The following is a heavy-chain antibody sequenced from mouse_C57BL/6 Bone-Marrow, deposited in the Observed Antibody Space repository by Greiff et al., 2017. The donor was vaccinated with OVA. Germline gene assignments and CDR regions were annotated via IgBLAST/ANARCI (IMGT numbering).Heavy chain of an antibody. CDR3: ARSRRGYYYAMDY. CDR2: ISYSGST. V-gene: IGHV3-8*01. CDR1: GYSITSDY. Sequence: EVQLVESGPGLAKPSQTLSLTCSVTGYSITSDYWNWIRKFPGNKLEYMGYISYSGSTYYNPSLKSRISITRDTSKNQYYLQLNSVTTEDTATYDCARSRRGYYYAMDYWGQGTSVTVSS. J-gene: IGHJ4*01.